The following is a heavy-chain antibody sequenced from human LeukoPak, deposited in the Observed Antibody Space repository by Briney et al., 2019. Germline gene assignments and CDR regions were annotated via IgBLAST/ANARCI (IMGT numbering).Heavy chain of an antibody. CDR2: IYSGGST. Sequence: GGSLRLSCAASGFTVSSHYMTWVRQAPGKGLEWVSVIYSGGSTYYADSVKGRFTISRDNSRNTMYLQMNSLRAKDTAVYYCARTSYGSGSYSDYWGQGTLVTVSS. CDR3: ARTSYGSGSYSDY. J-gene: IGHJ4*02. CDR1: GFTVSSHY. V-gene: IGHV3-66*01. D-gene: IGHD3-10*01.